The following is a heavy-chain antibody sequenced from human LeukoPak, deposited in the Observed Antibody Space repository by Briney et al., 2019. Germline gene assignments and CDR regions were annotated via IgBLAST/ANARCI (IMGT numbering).Heavy chain of an antibody. V-gene: IGHV3-21*01. Sequence: GGSLRLSCAASGFTFSSYAMSWVRQAPGKGLEWVSSISSSSSYIYYADSVKGRFTISRDNAKNPLYLQMNSLRAEDTAVYYCARDIYDILTGYIDYWGQGTLVTVSS. CDR3: ARDIYDILTGYIDY. CDR2: ISSSSSYI. J-gene: IGHJ4*02. CDR1: GFTFSSYA. D-gene: IGHD3-9*01.